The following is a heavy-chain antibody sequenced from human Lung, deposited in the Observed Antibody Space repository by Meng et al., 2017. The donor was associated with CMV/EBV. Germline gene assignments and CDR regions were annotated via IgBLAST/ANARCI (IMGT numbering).Heavy chain of an antibody. J-gene: IGHJ4*02. Sequence: QVPLQASGPGLVKPSQTLSLTCTVSGGSISSGDYYWSWIRQPPGKGLEWIGYIYYSGSTYYNPSLKSRVTISVDTSKNQFSLKLSSVTAADTAVYYCARDRTTGRYFDYWGQGTLVTVSS. CDR1: GGSISSGDYY. CDR2: IYYSGST. CDR3: ARDRTTGRYFDY. V-gene: IGHV4-30-4*01. D-gene: IGHD4-11*01.